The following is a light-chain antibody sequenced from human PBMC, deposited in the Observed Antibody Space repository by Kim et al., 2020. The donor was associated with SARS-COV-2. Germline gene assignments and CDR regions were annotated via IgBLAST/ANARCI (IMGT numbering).Light chain of an antibody. V-gene: IGKV3-20*01. CDR2: GAS. J-gene: IGKJ2*01. CDR1: QSVSSNY. Sequence: LSQGEDATLSGRASQSVSSNYLAWYQQAADQAPRLLIYGASNRATGIPDRFSGSGSGTDFTLTISRLEPEDFAVYYCQQYGTSPYTFGQGTKLEI. CDR3: QQYGTSPYT.